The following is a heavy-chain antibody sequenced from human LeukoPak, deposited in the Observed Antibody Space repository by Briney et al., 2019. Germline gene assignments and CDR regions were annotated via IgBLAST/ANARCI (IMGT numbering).Heavy chain of an antibody. Sequence: TRGSLRLSCAASGVTFSSYWMSWVRQAPGKELEWVANIKGDGSDKNFVDSMKGRFTISRDNAKNSLYLQMNSLSVEDTAVYYCVRTSRSISSDYWGQGTLVTVSS. D-gene: IGHD6-13*01. J-gene: IGHJ4*02. CDR3: VRTSRSISSDY. V-gene: IGHV3-7*04. CDR1: GVTFSSYW. CDR2: IKGDGSDK.